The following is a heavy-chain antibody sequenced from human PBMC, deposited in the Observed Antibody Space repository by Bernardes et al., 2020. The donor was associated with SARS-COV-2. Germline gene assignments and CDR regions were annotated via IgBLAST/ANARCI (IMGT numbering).Heavy chain of an antibody. CDR1: GFTFSGVW. CDR3: TSTFYYDSSGDR. D-gene: IGHD3-22*01. CDR2: IKSKRDGGSA. V-gene: IGHV3-15*01. Sequence: GGSLRLSCAASGFTFSGVWMSWVHQAPGKGLEWLGRIKSKRDGGSADYAAPVEGRFTISRDDSKNTLYLQMSSLKTEDTAVYYCTSTFYYDSSGDRWGQGTLVTVSS. J-gene: IGHJ4*02.